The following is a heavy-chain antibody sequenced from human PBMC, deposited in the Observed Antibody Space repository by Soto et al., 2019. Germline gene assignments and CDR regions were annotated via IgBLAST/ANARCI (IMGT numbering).Heavy chain of an antibody. CDR1: GFSLDEYG. Sequence: EVQLVESGGGVVRPGGSLRLACVVSGFSLDEYGMSWVRQAPGKGPEWVSGMHRNGNSTGYADSVTGRFTISRDDAKTSLYLQMNSRRAEDTAFYYCARDHRWGYEYGDYGDSWGHGTLVTVSS. D-gene: IGHD4-17*01. CDR3: ARDHRWGYEYGDYGDS. CDR2: MHRNGNST. J-gene: IGHJ5*01. V-gene: IGHV3-20*04.